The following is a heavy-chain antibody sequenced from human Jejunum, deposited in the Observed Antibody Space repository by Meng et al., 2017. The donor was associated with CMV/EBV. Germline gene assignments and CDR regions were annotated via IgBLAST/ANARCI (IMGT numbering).Heavy chain of an antibody. CDR3: ARGRRNEPLFDY. V-gene: IGHV1-69*12. CDR1: GGSVNNYA. Sequence: QVQLVQSGAEVKKPGSSVKVSCKSSGGSVNNYAMSWVRQAPGQGLEWMGGLIAVFDKTKAAPRFQDRVTFTADESTSTAYMELSSLTFDDTAVYFCARGRRNEPLFDYWGQGTPVTVSS. J-gene: IGHJ4*02. D-gene: IGHD1-14*01. CDR2: LIAVFDKT.